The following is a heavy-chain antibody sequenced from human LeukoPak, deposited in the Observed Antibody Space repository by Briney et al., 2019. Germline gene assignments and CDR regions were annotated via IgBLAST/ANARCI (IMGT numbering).Heavy chain of an antibody. CDR1: GGSISSYY. D-gene: IGHD4-11*01. CDR2: IYYSGST. Sequence: SETLSLTCTVSGGSISSYYWSWIRQPPGKGLEWIGYIYYSGSTNYNPSLKSRVTISVDTSKNQFSLKLSSVTAADTAVYYCAGGAYSNYAGVWLDPWGQGTLVTVSS. CDR3: AGGAYSNYAGVWLDP. V-gene: IGHV4-59*08. J-gene: IGHJ5*02.